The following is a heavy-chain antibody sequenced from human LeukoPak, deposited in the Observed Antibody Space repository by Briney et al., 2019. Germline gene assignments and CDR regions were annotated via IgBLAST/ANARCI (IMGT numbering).Heavy chain of an antibody. CDR1: GYTFTGYY. D-gene: IGHD6-19*01. V-gene: IGHV1-2*04. J-gene: IGHJ2*01. CDR3: ARGLSGYSSGWYVGYWYFDL. Sequence: ASVKVSCEASGYTFTGYYMHWVRQAPGQGLEWMGWINPNSGGTNYAQKFQGWVTMTRDTSISTAYMELSRLRSDDTAVYYCARGLSGYSSGWYVGYWYFDLWGRGTLVTVSS. CDR2: INPNSGGT.